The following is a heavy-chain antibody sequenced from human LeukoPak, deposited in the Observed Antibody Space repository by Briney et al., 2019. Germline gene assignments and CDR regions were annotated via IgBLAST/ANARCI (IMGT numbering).Heavy chain of an antibody. Sequence: GGSLRLSCAASGFTFSSYGMHWVRQAPGKGLEWVAFIRYDGSNKYYADSVKGRFTISRDSAKNSLYLQMNGLRAEDTAIYFCARDFRIYYGSGSYGSRFDHWGQGTLVTVSS. CDR1: GFTFSSYG. D-gene: IGHD3-10*01. J-gene: IGHJ5*02. CDR2: IRYDGSNK. V-gene: IGHV3-30*02. CDR3: ARDFRIYYGSGSYGSRFDH.